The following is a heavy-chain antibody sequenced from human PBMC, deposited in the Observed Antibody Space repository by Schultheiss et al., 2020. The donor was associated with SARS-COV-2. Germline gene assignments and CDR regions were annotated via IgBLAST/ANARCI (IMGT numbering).Heavy chain of an antibody. J-gene: IGHJ4*02. Sequence: ESLKISCAVYGGSFSGYYWSWIRQPPGKGLEWIGYIYYSGSTNYNPSLKSRVTISVDTSKNQFSLKLSSVTAADTAVYYCARGRGRQQPYYFDYWGQGTLVTVSS. CDR2: IYYSGST. CDR1: GGSFSGYY. D-gene: IGHD6-13*01. CDR3: ARGRGRQQPYYFDY. V-gene: IGHV4-59*08.